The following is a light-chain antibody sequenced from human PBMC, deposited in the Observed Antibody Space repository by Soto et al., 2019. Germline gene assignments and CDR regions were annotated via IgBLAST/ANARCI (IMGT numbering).Light chain of an antibody. CDR3: QHYGISPFT. CDR2: GVS. J-gene: IGKJ3*01. V-gene: IGKV3-20*01. Sequence: EIVLTQSPGTLSLSPGERATLSCRASQTVTSSYLAWYQQKPGQAPRLLIYGVSSRATGIPDRFSGSGSGTDFTLTISRLEPEDFAVYYCQHYGISPFTFGPGTKVEFK. CDR1: QTVTSSY.